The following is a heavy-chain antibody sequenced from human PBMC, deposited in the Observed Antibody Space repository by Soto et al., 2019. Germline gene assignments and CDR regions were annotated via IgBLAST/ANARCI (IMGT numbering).Heavy chain of an antibody. CDR1: GGSMSTCY. D-gene: IGHD4-17*01. J-gene: IGHJ5*02. CDR3: VRDGSKTLRDCFDP. Sequence: SETLSLTCSVSGGSMSTCYWSWIRKTAGKGLEWMGRVYATGTSDYNPSLRSRIAMSVDISKKTFSLRLRSVTAADTGVYYCVRDGSKTLRDCFDPWGQGILVTVSS. CDR2: VYATGTS. V-gene: IGHV4-4*07.